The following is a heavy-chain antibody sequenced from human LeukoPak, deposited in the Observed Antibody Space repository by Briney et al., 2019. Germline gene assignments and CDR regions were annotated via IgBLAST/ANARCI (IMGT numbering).Heavy chain of an antibody. Sequence: SETLSLTCAVSGGSITSNSYYWGWIRQPPGKGLEWIGSLYYSGNTYHHPSLKSRVSISVDASRNQFSLKVRSVTAADTAVYYCARQVRFGEFSHFDSWGQGAVVIVYS. V-gene: IGHV4-39*07. CDR3: ARQVRFGEFSHFDS. D-gene: IGHD3-10*01. CDR1: GGSITSNSYY. CDR2: LYYSGNT. J-gene: IGHJ4*02.